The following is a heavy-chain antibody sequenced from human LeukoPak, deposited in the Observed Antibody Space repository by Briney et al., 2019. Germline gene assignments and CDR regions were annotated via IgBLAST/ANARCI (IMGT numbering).Heavy chain of an antibody. CDR2: ISYDGSNK. J-gene: IGHJ4*02. CDR3: AKGLLVATIGIDY. V-gene: IGHV3-30*18. Sequence: PGGSLRLSCAVSGFTFSSYGMHWVRQAPGKGREWVAVISYDGSNKYYSDSVKGRFTISRDNSKNTLYLQMNSLRADDTAVYYCAKGLLVATIGIDYWGQGTLVTVSS. D-gene: IGHD5-12*01. CDR1: GFTFSSYG.